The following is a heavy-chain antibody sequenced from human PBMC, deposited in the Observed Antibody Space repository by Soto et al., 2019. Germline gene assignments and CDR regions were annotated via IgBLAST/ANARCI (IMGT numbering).Heavy chain of an antibody. CDR1: GGAVNSGSYY. D-gene: IGHD3-10*02. Sequence: SETLSLTCTVSGGAVNSGSYYWSWIRQPPGKGLEWIGYIYYSGSSNYNPSLKSRVTISVDTSKNQFSLKLSSVTAADTAVYYCARRGIVRGSPFFYYYYGLDVWGQGTTVTVSS. CDR3: ARRGIVRGSPFFYYYYGLDV. CDR2: IYYSGSS. J-gene: IGHJ6*02. V-gene: IGHV4-61*01.